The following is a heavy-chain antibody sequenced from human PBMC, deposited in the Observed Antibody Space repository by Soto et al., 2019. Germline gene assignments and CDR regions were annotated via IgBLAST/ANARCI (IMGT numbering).Heavy chain of an antibody. D-gene: IGHD3-22*01. V-gene: IGHV3-21*01. Sequence: GGSLRLSCAASGFTFSSYSMNWVRQAPGKGLEGVSSISSSSSYIYYADSVKGRFTISRDNAKNSLYLQMNSLRAEDTAVYYCATRYYDSSGYYPGYWGQGTLVTVSS. CDR2: ISSSSSYI. J-gene: IGHJ4*02. CDR3: ATRYYDSSGYYPGY. CDR1: GFTFSSYS.